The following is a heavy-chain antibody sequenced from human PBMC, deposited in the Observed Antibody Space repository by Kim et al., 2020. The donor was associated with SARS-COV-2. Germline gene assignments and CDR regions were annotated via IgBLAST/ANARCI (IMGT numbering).Heavy chain of an antibody. Sequence: GGSLRLSCTASGFTFSSYEMNWVRQAPGKGLEWVAYIYTSGSTTHYAESVKGRFTVSRDNPKNSLYLQMNSLRVEDTAVYYCVRDLVVGSGMDVWGQGTTVTVSS. J-gene: IGHJ6*02. CDR1: GFTFSSYE. CDR2: IYTSGSTT. CDR3: VRDLVVGSGMDV. D-gene: IGHD1-26*01. V-gene: IGHV3-48*03.